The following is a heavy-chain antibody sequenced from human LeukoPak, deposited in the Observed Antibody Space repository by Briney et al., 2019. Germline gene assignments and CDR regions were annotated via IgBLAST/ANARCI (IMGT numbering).Heavy chain of an antibody. V-gene: IGHV3-30*18. J-gene: IGHJ5*01. CDR3: AKNRIPTSITPDS. CDR1: GLTFSNYG. D-gene: IGHD2-2*02. CDR2: IAYDGVNK. Sequence: GGSLRLPCAASGLTFSNYGMHWVRLAPGKGLEWVAVIAYDGVNKYYRDSVKGRFTISRDNSKNTMYLQMNSLRAEDTAVYYCAKNRIPTSITPDSWGQGTLVTVSS.